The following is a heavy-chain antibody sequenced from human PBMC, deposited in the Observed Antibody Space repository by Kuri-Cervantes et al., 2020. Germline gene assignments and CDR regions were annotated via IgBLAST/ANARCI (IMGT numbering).Heavy chain of an antibody. CDR2: IYNSGST. J-gene: IGHJ3*02. Sequence: SETLSLTCTVSGGSISSGDYYWSWIRQPPGKGLEWIGYIYNSGSTYYNPSLKSRVTISVDTSKNQFSLKLSSVTAADTAVYYCARIITEADAFDIWGQGTMVTVSS. V-gene: IGHV4-30-4*08. CDR1: GGSISSGDYY. CDR3: ARIITEADAFDI. D-gene: IGHD1-14*01.